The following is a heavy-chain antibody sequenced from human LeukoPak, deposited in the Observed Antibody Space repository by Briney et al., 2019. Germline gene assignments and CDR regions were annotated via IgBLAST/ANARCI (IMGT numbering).Heavy chain of an antibody. CDR1: GFTFIGNY. J-gene: IGHJ4*02. Sequence: ASVKVSCKTGGFTFIGNYLHWVRQAPGQGLERMGMINPNGGHTDYAQNFQDRVTMTRDMSTSTVYMELSSLRSEDTAVFYCARSKDNRGYDVRHLDYWGQGTLVTVSS. V-gene: IGHV1-46*01. CDR3: ARSKDNRGYDVRHLDY. D-gene: IGHD2-2*01. CDR2: INPNGGHT.